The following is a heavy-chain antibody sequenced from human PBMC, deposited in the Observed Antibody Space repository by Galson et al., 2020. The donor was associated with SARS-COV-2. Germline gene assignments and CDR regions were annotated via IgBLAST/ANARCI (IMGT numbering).Heavy chain of an antibody. CDR3: ARDSGWAKTVDA. Sequence: ASETLSLTCAVPGGSTSSNNWWSWVRQPPGKGLEWLGEIYHRGGTSYNPSLKSRIPISVDKTKNQFSLRLSSVTAADTAVYYCARDSGWAKTVDAWGQGTLVTGSS. CDR1: GGSTSSNNW. D-gene: IGHD6-19*01. J-gene: IGHJ5*02. V-gene: IGHV4-4*02. CDR2: IYHRGGT.